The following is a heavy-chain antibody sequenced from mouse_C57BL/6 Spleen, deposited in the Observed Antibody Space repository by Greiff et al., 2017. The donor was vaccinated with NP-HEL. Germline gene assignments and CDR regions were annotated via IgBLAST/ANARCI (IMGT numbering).Heavy chain of an antibody. D-gene: IGHD4-1*01. CDR2: IDPETGGT. CDR1: GYTFNDYE. Sequence: VQLQQSGAELVRPGASVTLSCKASGYTFNDYEMHWVKQTPVHGLEWIGAIDPETGGTAYNQKFKGKAILTADKSSSTAYMELRSLTSEDSAVYYCTQLTEGAYWGQGTLVTVSA. V-gene: IGHV1-15*01. CDR3: TQLTEGAY. J-gene: IGHJ3*01.